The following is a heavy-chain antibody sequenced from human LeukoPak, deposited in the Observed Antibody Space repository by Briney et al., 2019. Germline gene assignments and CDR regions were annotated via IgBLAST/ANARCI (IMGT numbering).Heavy chain of an antibody. V-gene: IGHV4-34*01. J-gene: IGHJ4*02. CDR1: GGSFSGYY. D-gene: IGHD6-6*01. CDR2: INHSGST. CDR3: ARLRETYSSSSNFDY. Sequence: SETLSLTCAVYGGSFSGYYWSWIRQPPGKGLEWIGEINHSGSTNYNPSLKSRVTISVDTSKNQFSLKLSSVTAADTAVYYCARLRETYSSSSNFDYWGQGTLVTVSS.